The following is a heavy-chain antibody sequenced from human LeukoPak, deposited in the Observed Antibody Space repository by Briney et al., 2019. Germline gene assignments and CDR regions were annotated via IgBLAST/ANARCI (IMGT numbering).Heavy chain of an antibody. CDR1: GYSFTSYW. CDR3: ARQLASSASYAFDI. Sequence: GESLKISCKGSGYSFTSYWIGWVRQMPGKGLEWMGIIFPGDSDTRYGPSFQGQVTISADKSISTAYLQWSSLKASDTAIYYCARQLASSASYAFDIWGQGTMVTVSS. V-gene: IGHV5-51*01. D-gene: IGHD2-2*01. CDR2: IFPGDSDT. J-gene: IGHJ3*02.